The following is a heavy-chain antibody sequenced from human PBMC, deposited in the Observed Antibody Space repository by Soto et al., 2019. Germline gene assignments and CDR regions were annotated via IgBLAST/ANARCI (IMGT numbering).Heavy chain of an antibody. Sequence: SETLSLTCAVYGGSFSGYYWSWIRQPPGKGLEWIGEINHSGSTNYNPSLKSRVTISVDTSKNQFSLKLSSVTAADTAVYYCARGYCGGDCYYPYYYSMDVWGQGTTVTVSS. V-gene: IGHV4-34*01. D-gene: IGHD2-21*02. CDR2: INHSGST. J-gene: IGHJ6*02. CDR3: ARGYCGGDCYYPYYYSMDV. CDR1: GGSFSGYY.